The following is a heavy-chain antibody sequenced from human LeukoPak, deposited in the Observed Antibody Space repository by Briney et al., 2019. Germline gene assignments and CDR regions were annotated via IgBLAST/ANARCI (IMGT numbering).Heavy chain of an antibody. V-gene: IGHV1-2*02. D-gene: IGHD5-18*01. CDR1: GYTFTGYY. CDR3: ARVRGKRGYSYGYKDY. CDR2: INPNSGGT. J-gene: IGHJ4*02. Sequence: GASVKVPCKASGYTFTGYYMHWVRQAPGQGLEWMGWINPNSGGTNYAQKFQGRVTMTRDTSISTAYMELSRLRSDDTAVYYCARVRGKRGYSYGYKDYWGQGTLVTVSS.